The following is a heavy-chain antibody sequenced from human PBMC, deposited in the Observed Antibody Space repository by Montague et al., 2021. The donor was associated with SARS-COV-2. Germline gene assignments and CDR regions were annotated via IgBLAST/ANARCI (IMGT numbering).Heavy chain of an antibody. D-gene: IGHD5-24*01. V-gene: IGHV4-59*01. Sequence: SETLSLTCNVSGGSISIYYCSWIRQPPGRGLQWIGYVYYTGTTNYNPSLKSRVTISVDKSKNQFSLTLNSVTAADTAVYYCARDFSDGYSPYFDFWGQGTLVTVSS. CDR1: GGSISIYY. CDR3: ARDFSDGYSPYFDF. CDR2: VYYTGTT. J-gene: IGHJ4*02.